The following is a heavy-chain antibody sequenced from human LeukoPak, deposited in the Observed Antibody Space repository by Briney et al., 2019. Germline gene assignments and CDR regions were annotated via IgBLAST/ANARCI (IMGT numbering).Heavy chain of an antibody. CDR1: GFTFTTYA. V-gene: IGHV3-23*01. CDR3: ARVRGAVAITFLDY. D-gene: IGHD3-22*01. Sequence: GGSLRLSCAASGFTFTTYAMSWVRQAPGKGLEWVSAISGRGGTTYYADSVKGRFTISRDNSKNTVSLQMNSLRAEDTAVYYCARVRGAVAITFLDYWGQGTLVTVSS. CDR2: ISGRGGTT. J-gene: IGHJ4*02.